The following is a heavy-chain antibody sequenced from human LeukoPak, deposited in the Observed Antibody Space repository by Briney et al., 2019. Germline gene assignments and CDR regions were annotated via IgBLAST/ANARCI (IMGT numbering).Heavy chain of an antibody. D-gene: IGHD6-13*01. V-gene: IGHV3-7*01. CDR1: GFTFSSYW. CDR2: IKQDGSEK. J-gene: IGHJ4*02. CDR3: AREIDGFTSSWYDY. Sequence: TGGSLRLSCAASGFTFSSYWMSWVRQAPGKGLEWVANIKQDGSEKYYVDSVKGRFTISRDNAKNSLYLQMNSLRAEDTAVSYCAREIDGFTSSWYDYWGQGTLVTVSS.